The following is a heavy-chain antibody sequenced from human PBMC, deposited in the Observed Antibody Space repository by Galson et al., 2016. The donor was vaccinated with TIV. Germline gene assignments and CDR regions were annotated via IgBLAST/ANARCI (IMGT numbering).Heavy chain of an antibody. CDR3: ASGPFYYGSGSSFYLDY. V-gene: IGHV3-74*01. D-gene: IGHD3-10*01. J-gene: IGHJ4*02. CDR2: INSDGSTT. CDR1: GFTFSGYL. Sequence: SLRLSCAASGFTFSGYLMHWVRQVPGKGLVWVSRINSDGSTTSYADSAEGRFTVSRDNARNTLFLQMNSMTADDTAVYYCASGPFYYGSGSSFYLDYWGQGTLVTVSS.